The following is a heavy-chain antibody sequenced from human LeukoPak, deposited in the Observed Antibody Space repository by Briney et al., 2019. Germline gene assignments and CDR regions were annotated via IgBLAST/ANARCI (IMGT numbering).Heavy chain of an antibody. CDR1: GFAFSSYA. V-gene: IGHV3-23*01. CDR2: ISGSGGST. Sequence: QAGGPLRLSCAASGFAFSSYAMSWVRQAPGKGLEWVPAISGSGGSTYYADSVKGRFTISRDNSKNTLYLQMDSLRAEDTAVYYCARGRSDYYDSSGYYWGYYFDSWGQGILVTVST. CDR3: ARGRSDYYDSSGYYWGYYFDS. D-gene: IGHD3-22*01. J-gene: IGHJ4*02.